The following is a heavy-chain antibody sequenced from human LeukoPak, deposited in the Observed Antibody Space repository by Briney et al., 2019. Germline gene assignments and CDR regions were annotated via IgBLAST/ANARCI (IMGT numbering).Heavy chain of an antibody. CDR1: GGTFSSYA. CDR2: IIPIFGTA. V-gene: IGHV1-69*01. D-gene: IGHD4/OR15-4a*01. Sequence: SVKVSCKASGGTFSSYAISWVRQAPGQGLEWMGGIIPIFGTANYAQKFQGRVTITADESTSTAYMELSSLRSEDTAVNYYPRVETSRGAAHVYYMDVWGKGTMVTVSS. CDR3: PRVETSRGAAHVYYMDV. J-gene: IGHJ6*03.